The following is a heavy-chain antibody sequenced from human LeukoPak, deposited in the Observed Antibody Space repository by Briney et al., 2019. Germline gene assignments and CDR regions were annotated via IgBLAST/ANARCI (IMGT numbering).Heavy chain of an antibody. V-gene: IGHV3-9*01. CDR1: GFIFDDYA. D-gene: IGHD3-22*01. CDR2: ISWRSGSI. CDR3: TKAKGQSWLFSHY. J-gene: IGHJ4*02. Sequence: GRSLRLSCTASGFIFDDYAMHWVRQAPGKGLEWVSGISWRSGSIEYADSVKGRFTISRDNSKTTVYLQMNDLRGEDTAVYYCTKAKGQSWLFSHYWGRGTLVTVSS.